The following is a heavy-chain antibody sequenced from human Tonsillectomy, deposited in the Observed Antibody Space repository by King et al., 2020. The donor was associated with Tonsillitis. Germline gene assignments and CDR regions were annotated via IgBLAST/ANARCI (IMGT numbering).Heavy chain of an antibody. CDR2: INHSGST. V-gene: IGHV4-34*01. D-gene: IGHD2-15*01. CDR1: GGSFSGYY. J-gene: IGHJ6*02. Sequence: VQLQQWGAGLLKPSETLSLTCAVYGGSFSGYYWSWIRQPPGKGLEWIGEINHSGSTNYNPSLKSRVTISVDTSKNQFSLKLSSVTAADTAVYYCARVRGGLVYCSGGSCYSGYYYYYGMDVWAKGPRSPSP. CDR3: ARVRGGLVYCSGGSCYSGYYYYYGMDV.